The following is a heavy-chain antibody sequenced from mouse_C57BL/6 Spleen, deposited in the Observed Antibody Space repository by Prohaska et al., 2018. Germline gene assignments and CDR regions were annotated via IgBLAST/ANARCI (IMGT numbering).Heavy chain of an antibody. CDR2: INPNNGGT. V-gene: IGHV1-26*01. D-gene: IGHD1-1*01. Sequence: HGKSLEWIGDINPNNGGTSYNQKFKGKATLTVDKSSSTAYMELRSLTSEDSAVYYCARGGGSTRRTPYFDVWGTGTTVTVSS. J-gene: IGHJ1*03. CDR3: ARGGGSTRRTPYFDV.